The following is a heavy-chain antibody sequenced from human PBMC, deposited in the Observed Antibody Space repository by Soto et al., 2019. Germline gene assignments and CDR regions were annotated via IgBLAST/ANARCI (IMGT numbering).Heavy chain of an antibody. CDR1: GYTFTGYH. V-gene: IGHV1-2*02. CDR3: ARQEDGFDI. CDR2: INPNSGAT. Sequence: QVQLVQSGAEVNKPGASVKVSCKASGYTFTGYHMHWVRQAPGQGLEWMGWINPNSGATNYEQKFQGRVTMTRDTSISTAYMELSSLISDDTAVYYCARQEDGFDIWGQGTMVTVSS. J-gene: IGHJ3*02.